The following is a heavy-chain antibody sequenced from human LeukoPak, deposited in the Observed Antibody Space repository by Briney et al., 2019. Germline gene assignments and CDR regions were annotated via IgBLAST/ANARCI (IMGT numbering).Heavy chain of an antibody. D-gene: IGHD1-26*01. V-gene: IGHV6-1*01. CDR3: VGHKVGADSGGLDY. J-gene: IGHJ4*02. CDR2: TYYRSKWYN. CDR1: GDSVSSNSAA. Sequence: SQTLSLPCAISGDSVSSNSAAWTWIRQSPSRGLEWLGRTYYRSKWYNDYAISVKSRISIDPDTSKNQFSLQLNSVTPEDTAVYYCVGHKVGADSGGLDYWGQGALVSVSS.